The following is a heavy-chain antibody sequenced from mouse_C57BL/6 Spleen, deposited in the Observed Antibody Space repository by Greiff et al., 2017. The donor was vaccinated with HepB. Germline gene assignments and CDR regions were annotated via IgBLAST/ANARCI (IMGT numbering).Heavy chain of an antibody. V-gene: IGHV3-6*01. J-gene: IGHJ1*03. CDR2: ISYDGSN. D-gene: IGHD2-2*01. Sequence: EVQVVESGPGLVKPSQSLSLTCSVTGYSITSGYYWNWIRQFPGNKLEWMGYISYDGSNNYNPSLKNRISITRDTSKNQFFLKLNSVTTEDTATYYCAREDYGYDDYFDVWGTGTTVTVSS. CDR3: AREDYGYDDYFDV. CDR1: GYSITSGYY.